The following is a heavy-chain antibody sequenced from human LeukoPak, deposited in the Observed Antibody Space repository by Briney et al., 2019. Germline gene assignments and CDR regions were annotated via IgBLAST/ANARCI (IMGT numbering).Heavy chain of an antibody. J-gene: IGHJ4*02. V-gene: IGHV1-69*05. Sequence: SVKGSCKASGGTFSSYAISWVRQAPGQGLEWVGGIIPIFGTPNYAQKFTGRVTITTDESTRTAYMELSSLRSEDTAVYYCARDARYYYDSSGYYNFDYWGQGTLVTVSS. D-gene: IGHD3-22*01. CDR3: ARDARYYYDSSGYYNFDY. CDR1: GGTFSSYA. CDR2: IIPIFGTP.